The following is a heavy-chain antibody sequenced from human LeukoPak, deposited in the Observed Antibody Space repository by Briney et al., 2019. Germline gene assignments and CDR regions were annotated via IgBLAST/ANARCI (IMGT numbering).Heavy chain of an antibody. D-gene: IGHD2/OR15-2a*01. CDR2: IKHDGSGK. CDR1: GFSFSDYW. V-gene: IGHV3-7*01. CDR3: AKRRRRQSEYED. Sequence: RSGGSLRLSCEASGFSFSDYWMGWVRQAPGKGLECVANIKHDGSGKEYVDSVKGRFTISRDNAKNSVYLEMSSLRAEDTAVYYCAKRRRRQSEYEDWGQGTLVTVSS. J-gene: IGHJ4*02.